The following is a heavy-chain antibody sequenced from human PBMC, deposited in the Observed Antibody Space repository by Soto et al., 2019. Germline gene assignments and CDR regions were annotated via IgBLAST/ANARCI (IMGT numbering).Heavy chain of an antibody. V-gene: IGHV4-39*01. CDR3: ARGLISGSHYSGGWYYFDS. J-gene: IGHJ4*02. D-gene: IGHD1-26*01. Sequence: SETLSLTCTVSGGSISSSYYYWGWIRQPPGKGLEWIGSIYYSGSTYYNPSLKSRVTISVDTSKNQFSLKLSSVTAADTAVYYCARGLISGSHYSGGWYYFDSWGQGTQVTVSS. CDR2: IYYSGST. CDR1: GGSISSSYYY.